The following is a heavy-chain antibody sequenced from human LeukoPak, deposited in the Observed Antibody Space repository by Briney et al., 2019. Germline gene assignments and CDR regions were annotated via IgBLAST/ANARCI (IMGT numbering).Heavy chain of an antibody. Sequence: QAGGSLRLSCAASGFTFSSYAMSWVRQAPGKGLEWVSAISGSGGSTYYADSVKGRFTISRDNSKNTLYLQMNSLRAEDTAVYYCAKDLGSGSYYPSEYSQHWGQGTLVTVSS. CDR1: GFTFSSYA. CDR2: ISGSGGST. V-gene: IGHV3-23*01. D-gene: IGHD1-26*01. CDR3: AKDLGSGSYYPSEYSQH. J-gene: IGHJ1*01.